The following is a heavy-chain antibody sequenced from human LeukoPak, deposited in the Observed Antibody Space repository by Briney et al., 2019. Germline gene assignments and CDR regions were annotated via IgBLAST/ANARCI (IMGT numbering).Heavy chain of an antibody. CDR1: GYTFTSYD. V-gene: IGHV1-69*04. CDR2: IIPILGIA. D-gene: IGHD5-18*01. J-gene: IGHJ4*02. CDR3: ARYSDTAMAYDY. Sequence: SVKVSCKASGYTFTSYDINWVRQATGQGLEWMGRIIPILGIANYAQKFQGRVTITADKSTSTAYMELSSLRSEDTAVYYCARYSDTAMAYDYWGQGTLVTVSS.